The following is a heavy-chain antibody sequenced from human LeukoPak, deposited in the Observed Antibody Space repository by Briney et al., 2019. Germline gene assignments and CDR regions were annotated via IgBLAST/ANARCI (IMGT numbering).Heavy chain of an antibody. CDR1: GFXFSGSA. CDR2: ISYSGANS. J-gene: IGHJ4*02. D-gene: IGHD2-15*01. Sequence: GGSLRLSCAASGFXFSGSAISWVRQAPGEGREWVSLISYSGANSYYTDAVKGRFTISRDNSKDTLYLQMNSLRAEDTAIYYCAKDPSGQYCTGGSCFSWGQGTLVTVSS. CDR3: AKDPSGQYCTGGSCFS. V-gene: IGHV3-23*01.